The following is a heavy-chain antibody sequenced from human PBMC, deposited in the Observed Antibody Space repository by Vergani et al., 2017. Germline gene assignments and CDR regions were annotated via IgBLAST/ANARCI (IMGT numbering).Heavy chain of an antibody. V-gene: IGHV3-23*04. Sequence: EVQLVESGGGLVQPGGSLRLSCAASGFTFSSYEMNWVRQAPGKGLEWVSAISGSGGSTYYADSVKGRFTISRDNSKNTVYLQMNSLRAEDTAVYHCTRDGRNYYYYYGMDVWGQGTTVTVSS. D-gene: IGHD1-26*01. J-gene: IGHJ6*02. CDR3: TRDGRNYYYYYGMDV. CDR1: GFTFSSYE. CDR2: ISGSGGST.